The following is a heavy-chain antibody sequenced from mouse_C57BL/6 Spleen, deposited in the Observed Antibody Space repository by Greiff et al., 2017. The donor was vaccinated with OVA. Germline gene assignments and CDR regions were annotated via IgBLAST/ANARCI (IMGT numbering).Heavy chain of an antibody. Sequence: QVQLKESGAELVKPGASVKISCKASGYAFSSYWMNWVKQRPGKGLEWIGQIYPGDGDTNYNGKFKGKATLTADKSSSTADMQLSSLTSEDSAVYFCARRDYGSSYGYAMDYWGQGTSVTVSS. J-gene: IGHJ4*01. CDR1: GYAFSSYW. CDR2: IYPGDGDT. CDR3: ARRDYGSSYGYAMDY. V-gene: IGHV1-80*01. D-gene: IGHD1-1*01.